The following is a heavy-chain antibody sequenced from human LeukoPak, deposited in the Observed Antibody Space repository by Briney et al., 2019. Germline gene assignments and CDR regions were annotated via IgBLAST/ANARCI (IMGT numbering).Heavy chain of an antibody. V-gene: IGHV3-23*01. D-gene: IGHD6-6*01. CDR3: ARAKTARPAEYYFDY. CDR1: GFTLSSYF. J-gene: IGHJ4*02. CDR2: ISGSGGSA. Sequence: PGGSLRLSCAASGFTLSSYFMSWVRQAPGKGLEWVSTISGSGGSAYYADSVKGRFTVSRDNSQNTLYLQMNSLRAEDTAVYYCARAKTARPAEYYFDYWGQGTLVTVSS.